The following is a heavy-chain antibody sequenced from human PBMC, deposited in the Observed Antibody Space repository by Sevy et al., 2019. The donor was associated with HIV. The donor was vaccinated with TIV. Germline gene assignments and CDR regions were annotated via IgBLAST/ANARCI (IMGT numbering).Heavy chain of an antibody. D-gene: IGHD4-17*01. Sequence: GGSLRLSCAASGFTFSTYGMHWVRQAPGKGLEWVAVIWFDGSNTYYAASVMGQFTISRDIAKNTLHLQMNSLRAEDTAVYYCARDLEFYDYGDYGPAFMPDYWGQGTLVTVSS. CDR1: GFTFSTYG. J-gene: IGHJ4*02. CDR2: IWFDGSNT. V-gene: IGHV3-33*01. CDR3: ARDLEFYDYGDYGPAFMPDY.